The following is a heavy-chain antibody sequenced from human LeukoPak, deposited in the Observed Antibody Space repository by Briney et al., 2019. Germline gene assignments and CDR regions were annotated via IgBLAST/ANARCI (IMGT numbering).Heavy chain of an antibody. D-gene: IGHD5-12*01. CDR3: ARDRGHSGYDLYDY. J-gene: IGHJ4*02. CDR1: GYTFSNYW. V-gene: IGHV3-7*01. Sequence: GGSLRLSCAASGYTFSNYWMGWVRQARGKGVEGVANIKQDGSEIYYVASVKGRFTIPRDTAKDSLYLQMNSLRAEDLAVYYCARDRGHSGYDLYDYWGQGTLVTVSS. CDR2: IKQDGSEI.